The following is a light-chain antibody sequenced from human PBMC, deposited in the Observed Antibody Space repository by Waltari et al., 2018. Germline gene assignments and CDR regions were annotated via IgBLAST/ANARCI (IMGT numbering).Light chain of an antibody. Sequence: TCRASEDISGWLAWYQQRPGKAPKLLMFKASNLESVVPSRFSGSESGTEFTLTITNLQPEDFATYYCQQYFDYPWTFGQGTRVDI. J-gene: IGKJ1*01. CDR3: QQYFDYPWT. CDR1: EDISGW. V-gene: IGKV1-5*03. CDR2: KAS.